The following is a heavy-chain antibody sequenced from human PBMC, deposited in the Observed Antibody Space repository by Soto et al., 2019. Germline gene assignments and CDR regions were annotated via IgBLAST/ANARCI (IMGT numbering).Heavy chain of an antibody. J-gene: IGHJ6*04. V-gene: IGHV3-48*03. CDR2: ISTSGNIL. CDR3: ARDLSHIGRTWSGTDNYYYGMDV. CDR1: GFSSTRYE. D-gene: IGHD2-21*01. Sequence: GGSLRLSCAASGFSSTRYEMNWVRQAPGKALEWLSYISTSGNILHYADSVKGRFTISRDSAKNSLYLQMNSLRAEDTAVYYCARDLSHIGRTWSGTDNYYYGMDVWGEGTTVTVSS.